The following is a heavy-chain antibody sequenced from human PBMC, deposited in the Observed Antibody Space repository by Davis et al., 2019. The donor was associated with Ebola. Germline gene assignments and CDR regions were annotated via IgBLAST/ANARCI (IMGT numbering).Heavy chain of an antibody. V-gene: IGHV3-9*01. Sequence: GGSLRLSCAASGFTFSRYGMHWVRQAPGKGLEWVSGISWNSGSIGYADSVKGRFTISRDNAKNSLYLQMNSLRAEDTALYYCAKDTYYYYGMDVWGQGTTVTVSS. CDR1: GFTFSRYG. J-gene: IGHJ6*02. CDR3: AKDTYYYYGMDV. CDR2: ISWNSGSI.